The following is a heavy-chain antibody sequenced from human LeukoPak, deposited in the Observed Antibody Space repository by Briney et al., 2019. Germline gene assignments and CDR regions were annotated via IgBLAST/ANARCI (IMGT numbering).Heavy chain of an antibody. J-gene: IGHJ2*01. V-gene: IGHV3-21*01. CDR2: ISSGSSYI. D-gene: IGHD2-15*01. CDR3: ARGRCSGGSCQPHWYFDL. CDR1: GFTFSTYT. Sequence: GGSLRLSCAASGFTFSTYTMNWVRQVPGKGLEWVSSISSGSSYIYYADSVKGRFTISRDNAKNSLYLQMNSLRAEGTAVYYCARGRCSGGSCQPHWYFDLWGRGTLVTVSS.